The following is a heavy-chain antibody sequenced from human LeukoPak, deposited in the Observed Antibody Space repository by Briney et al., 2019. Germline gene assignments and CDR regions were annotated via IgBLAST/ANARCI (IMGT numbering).Heavy chain of an antibody. V-gene: IGHV4-30-4*01. Sequence: SETLSLTCTVSGVSISNGDYYWTWIRQFPGKGLEWIGFIYYSGSTYYNPSLKRRVTMSLNTSGNQFSLRLSAVTAADTAVYYCVSQYGSGSHTRFDPWGQGTLVTVSS. CDR2: IYYSGST. CDR1: GVSISNGDYY. CDR3: VSQYGSGSHTRFDP. J-gene: IGHJ5*02. D-gene: IGHD3-10*01.